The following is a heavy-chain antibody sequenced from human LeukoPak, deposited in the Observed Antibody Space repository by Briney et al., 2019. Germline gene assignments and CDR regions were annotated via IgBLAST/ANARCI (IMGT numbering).Heavy chain of an antibody. J-gene: IGHJ4*02. CDR1: GFTFDDYG. CDR2: INWNGGST. D-gene: IGHD3-22*01. V-gene: IGHV3-20*04. Sequence: GGSLRLSCAASGFTFDDYGMSWVRHAPGKGLEWVSGINWNGGSTGYAASVKGRFTISRDNAKNSLYLQMNSLRAQDTALYYCARGVYYYDSSGPFDYWGQGTLVTVSS. CDR3: ARGVYYYDSSGPFDY.